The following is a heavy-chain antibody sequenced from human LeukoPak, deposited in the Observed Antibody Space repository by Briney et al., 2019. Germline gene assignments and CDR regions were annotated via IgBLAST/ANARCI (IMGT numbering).Heavy chain of an antibody. J-gene: IGHJ5*02. CDR1: GGSISSGGYY. CDR2: IYYSGST. V-gene: IGHV4-31*03. D-gene: IGHD3-9*01. Sequence: KPSQTLSLTCTVSGGSISSGGYYCSWIRQHPGKGLEWIGYIYYSGSTYYNPSLKSRVTISVDTSKNQFSLKLSSVTAADTAVYYCARFDWDPRGNWFDPWGQGTLVTVSS. CDR3: ARFDWDPRGNWFDP.